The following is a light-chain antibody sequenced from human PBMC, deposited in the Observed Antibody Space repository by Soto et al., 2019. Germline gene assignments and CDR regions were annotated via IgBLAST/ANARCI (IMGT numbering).Light chain of an antibody. CDR2: DAS. CDR3: QQYNSYSRT. J-gene: IGKJ1*01. Sequence: DVQMTQSPFSLSASVGDRVTITCRASQSINNWLAWYQQKPGKAPKFLIYDASTLETGVPSRFSGSASGTEFTLTISSLQPDDFATYYCQQYNSYSRTFGQGTKVDIK. V-gene: IGKV1-5*01. CDR1: QSINNW.